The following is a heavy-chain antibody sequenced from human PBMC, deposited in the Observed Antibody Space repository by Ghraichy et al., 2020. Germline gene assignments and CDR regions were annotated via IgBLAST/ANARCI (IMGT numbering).Heavy chain of an antibody. V-gene: IGHV1-3*01. Sequence: ASVKVSCKASGYTFTSYAMHWVRQAPGQRLEWMGWINAGNGNTKYSQKFQGRVTITRDTSASTAYMELSSLRSEDTAVYYCAVDSHQEPSYSNYLYPMDVWGKGTTVTVSS. J-gene: IGHJ6*03. CDR3: AVDSHQEPSYSNYLYPMDV. CDR2: INAGNGNT. CDR1: GYTFTSYA. D-gene: IGHD4-11*01.